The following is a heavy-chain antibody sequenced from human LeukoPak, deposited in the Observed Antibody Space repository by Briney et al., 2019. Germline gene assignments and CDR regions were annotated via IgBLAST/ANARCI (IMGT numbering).Heavy chain of an antibody. CDR2: ISSSGSTR. Sequence: PGGSLRLSCAASGFTFSSYEMNWVRQAPGKGLEWVSYISSSGSTRYYADSVKGRFTLSRDNAKNSLFLQMNSLRAEDTAVYYCARGVPGDYWGQGTLVTVSS. D-gene: IGHD1-1*01. V-gene: IGHV3-48*03. CDR3: ARGVPGDY. J-gene: IGHJ4*02. CDR1: GFTFSSYE.